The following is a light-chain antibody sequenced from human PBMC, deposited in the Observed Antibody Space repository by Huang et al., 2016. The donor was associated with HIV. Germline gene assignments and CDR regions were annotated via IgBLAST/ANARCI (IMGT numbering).Light chain of an antibody. CDR1: QSLLHSNGYNY. CDR3: MQALQTPRT. J-gene: IGKJ1*01. V-gene: IGKV2-28*01. CDR2: LGS. Sequence: DIVMTQSPLSLPVTPGEPASISCRSSQSLLHSNGYNYLDWYQQKPGQSPQLLIYLGSNRASGVPDRFGGSGSGTEFKLKISRVEAEDVGVYYCMQALQTPRTFGQGTKVEIK.